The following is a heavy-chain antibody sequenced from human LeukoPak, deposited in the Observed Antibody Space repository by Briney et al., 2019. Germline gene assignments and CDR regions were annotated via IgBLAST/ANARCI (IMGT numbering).Heavy chain of an antibody. Sequence: ETLSLTCTVSGDSISSDYWSWIRQPPGKGLEWIGYIYYSGSTNYNPSLKSRVTISVDTSKNQFSLKLSSMTAADTAVYYCARGVSDYSYFARYYFDYWGQGTLVTVSS. CDR1: GDSISSDY. D-gene: IGHD4-11*01. CDR3: ARGVSDYSYFARYYFDY. V-gene: IGHV4-59*01. J-gene: IGHJ4*02. CDR2: IYYSGST.